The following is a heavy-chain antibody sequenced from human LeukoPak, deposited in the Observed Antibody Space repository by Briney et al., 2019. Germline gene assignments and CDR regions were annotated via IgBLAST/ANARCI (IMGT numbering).Heavy chain of an antibody. CDR3: SYGDYLRAFDI. CDR2: IVVGSGNT. CDR1: GFTFTSSA. V-gene: IGHV1-58*02. J-gene: IGHJ3*02. D-gene: IGHD4-17*01. Sequence: SVKGSCKASGFTFTSSAMQWVRQARGHHVEWRGWIVVGSGNTNYEQKLQERVTITRDMSTSTAYMELSSLRSEDTAVYYCSYGDYLRAFDIWGQGTMVTVSS.